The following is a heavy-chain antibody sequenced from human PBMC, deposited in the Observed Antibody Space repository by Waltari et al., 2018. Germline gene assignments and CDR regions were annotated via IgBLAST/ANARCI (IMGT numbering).Heavy chain of an antibody. J-gene: IGHJ4*02. D-gene: IGHD1-26*01. Sequence: QVQLVQSGAEVQKPGASVKVSCKASGYTFTGYYMHWVRQAPGQGIEWMGWINTNSGDTNSAQKFQGRVAVTRDTPISTAYMELSRLTSDDTAVYYCARGGSSSCDYWGQGTLVTVSP. V-gene: IGHV1-2*02. CDR2: INTNSGDT. CDR1: GYTFTGYY. CDR3: ARGGSSSCDY.